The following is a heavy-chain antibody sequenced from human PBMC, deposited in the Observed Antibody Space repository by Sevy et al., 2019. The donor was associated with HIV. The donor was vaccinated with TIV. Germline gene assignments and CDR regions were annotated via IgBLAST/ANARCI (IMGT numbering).Heavy chain of an antibody. CDR2: INTKNGGT. Sequence: ASVKVSCKTSGYTFTGHHLHWVRQAPGHGLEWMGWINTKNGGTNYAQKLQGRVIMTRDTSINTAYMQLTDLRSDDTALYYCVRHPGFMFDSWGQGTLVTVSS. J-gene: IGHJ4*02. V-gene: IGHV1-2*02. CDR3: VRHPGFMFDS. CDR1: GYTFTGHH.